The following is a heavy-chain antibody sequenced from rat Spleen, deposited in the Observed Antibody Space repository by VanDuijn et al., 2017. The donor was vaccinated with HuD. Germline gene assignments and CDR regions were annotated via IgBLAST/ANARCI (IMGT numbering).Heavy chain of an antibody. J-gene: IGHJ2*01. Sequence: EVQVLESGGGLVQPGNSLKLSCATSGFTFSTAWMYWYRQFPEKRLEWVARIKAKSNNYATDYTESVKGRFTISRDDSKSSIYLQMNNLKEKDNAIYYCAWEGNYGGYPYWGQGVMVTVSS. D-gene: IGHD1-11*01. V-gene: IGHV6-6*01. CDR2: IKAKSNNYAT. CDR3: AWEGNYGGYPY. CDR1: GFTFSTAW.